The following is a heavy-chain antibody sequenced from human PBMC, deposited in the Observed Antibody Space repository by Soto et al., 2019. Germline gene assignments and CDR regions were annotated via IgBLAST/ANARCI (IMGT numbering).Heavy chain of an antibody. CDR1: GYTFTSYG. V-gene: IGHV1-18*01. D-gene: IGHD6-19*01. CDR2: ISAYNGNT. J-gene: IGHJ6*02. CDR3: ARSSSDPNYYYYGMDV. Sequence: ASVKVSCKASGYTFTSYGISCVRQAPGQGLEWMGWISAYNGNTNYAQKLQGRVTMTTDTSTSTAYMELRSLRSDDTAVYYCARSSSDPNYYYYGMDVWGQGTTVTVSS.